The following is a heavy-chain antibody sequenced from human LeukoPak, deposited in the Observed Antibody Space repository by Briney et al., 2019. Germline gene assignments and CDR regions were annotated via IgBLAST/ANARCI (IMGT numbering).Heavy chain of an antibody. CDR2: INQDGSEK. Sequence: PGGSLRLSCAASGFTFNSYWISWVRQAPGKGLEWLANINQDGSEKYYVDSVKGRFTISRDNAKNSLYLQMNSLGAEDTAVYYCTTFYARLTDYWGQGTLVTVSS. D-gene: IGHD2/OR15-2a*01. CDR1: GFTFNSYW. J-gene: IGHJ4*02. CDR3: TTFYARLTDY. V-gene: IGHV3-7*05.